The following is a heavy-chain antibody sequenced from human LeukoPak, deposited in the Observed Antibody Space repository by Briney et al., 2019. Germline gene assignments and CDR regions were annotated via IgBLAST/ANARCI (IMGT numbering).Heavy chain of an antibody. CDR3: TNSDDYGDY. J-gene: IGHJ4*02. CDR1: GFIFGDYA. V-gene: IGHV3-30*04. Sequence: GGSLRLSCAASGFIFGDYAMHWVRQAPGKGLEWVAAIAFDDTDRYYIDSVKGRFTISRDDSKNTLYLQMTSLRAEDTAVYYCTNSDDYGDYWGQGTLVTVSS. CDR2: IAFDDTDR.